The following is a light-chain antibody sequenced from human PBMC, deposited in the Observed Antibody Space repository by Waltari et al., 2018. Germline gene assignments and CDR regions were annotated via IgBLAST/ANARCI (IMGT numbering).Light chain of an antibody. Sequence: DIQVTQSPSSVSASAGDRVTITCRASQVVANWLAWYQQKPGKAPKLLIYAASSLQSGVPSRFSGSGSGTDFTLTISSLQPEDFATYYCQQANDFPYNFGQGTRLEIK. CDR1: QVVANW. CDR3: QQANDFPYN. V-gene: IGKV1-12*02. J-gene: IGKJ2*01. CDR2: AAS.